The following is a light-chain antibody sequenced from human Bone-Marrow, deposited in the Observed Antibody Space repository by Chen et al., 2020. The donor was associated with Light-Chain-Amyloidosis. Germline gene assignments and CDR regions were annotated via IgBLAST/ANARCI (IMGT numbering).Light chain of an antibody. CDR2: DDS. CDR3: QVWDRSSDRPV. CDR1: NIGSTS. V-gene: IGLV3-21*02. Sequence: SYVLTQPSSVSVAPGQPATIACGGNNIGSTSVHWYQQTPGQAPLLVVYDDSDRPSGIPERLSGSNSGNTATLTISRVEAGDEADYYCQVWDRSSDRPVCGGGTKLTVL. J-gene: IGLJ3*02.